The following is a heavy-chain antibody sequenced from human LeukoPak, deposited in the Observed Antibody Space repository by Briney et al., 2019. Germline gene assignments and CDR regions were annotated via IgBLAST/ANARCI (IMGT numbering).Heavy chain of an antibody. CDR2: ITGGGDT. Sequence: GGSLRLSCAASGFTFSNYAMMWVRQAPGKGLEWGSSITGGGDTYYVDSVKGRFTVSRDNSKNTLYLQINSLTADDTALYYCAKGKAAGAVDWFDLWGQGTLVTVSS. J-gene: IGHJ5*02. CDR3: AKGKAAGAVDWFDL. V-gene: IGHV3-23*01. CDR1: GFTFSNYA. D-gene: IGHD6-13*01.